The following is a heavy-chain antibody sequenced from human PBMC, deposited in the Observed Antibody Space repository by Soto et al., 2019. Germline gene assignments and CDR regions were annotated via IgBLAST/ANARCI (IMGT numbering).Heavy chain of an antibody. CDR3: ARDPSTINKLIGVWFDP. V-gene: IGHV1-69*13. CDR2: IKPISDIT. CDR1: GDTFGRYT. Sequence: SVKVSCKASGDTFGRYTINWVRQAPGQGLEWMGGIKPISDITNYAQRFQGRVTFTADASTSTVYLELSSLRSEDTAMYYCARDPSTINKLIGVWFDPWGQGTLVTVSS. J-gene: IGHJ5*02. D-gene: IGHD4-4*01.